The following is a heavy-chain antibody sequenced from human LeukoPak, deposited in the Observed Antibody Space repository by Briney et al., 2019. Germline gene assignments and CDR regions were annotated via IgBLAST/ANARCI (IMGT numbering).Heavy chain of an antibody. J-gene: IGHJ4*02. CDR1: GFTFSNYG. V-gene: IGHV3-30*02. Sequence: GGSLRLSCAASGFTFSNYGMHWVRQAPGKGPEWVAIIWYDGSNKYHADSVKGRFTISRDNSKNTLYLQMNSLRAEDTAVYYCARDTAGAEGYWGQGTLVTVSS. CDR3: ARDTAGAEGY. CDR2: IWYDGSNK. D-gene: IGHD3-10*01.